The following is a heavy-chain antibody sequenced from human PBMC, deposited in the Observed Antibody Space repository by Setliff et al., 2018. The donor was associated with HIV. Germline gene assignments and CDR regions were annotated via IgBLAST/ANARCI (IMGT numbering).Heavy chain of an antibody. CDR2: IIHILGTA. V-gene: IGHV1-69*13. D-gene: IGHD7-27*01. J-gene: IGHJ6*04. CDR3: ARGRASGSANSG. CDR1: RRTFSEDA. Sequence: SVKVSCKTSRRTFSEDAINWVRQAPGEGLEWVGGIIHILGTADYAEKFQGRVTITADEPRSTVYLEVSNLRSEDTAVYYCARGRASGSANSGWGKGTTVTVSS.